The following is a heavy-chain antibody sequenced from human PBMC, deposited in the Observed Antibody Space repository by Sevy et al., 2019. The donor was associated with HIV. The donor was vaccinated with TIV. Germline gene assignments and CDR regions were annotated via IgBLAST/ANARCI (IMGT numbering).Heavy chain of an antibody. D-gene: IGHD3-22*01. V-gene: IGHV1-18*01. CDR1: GYPFTNYV. Sequence: ASVKVSCKTSGYPFTNYVVTWVRHAPGEGLEWMGWMSTYNGNTNYAQKYHGRVTMTTDTSTNTVYMELRSLRSDDTAIYYCASVSFLYYIDFWGQGTLVTVSS. CDR2: MSTYNGNT. J-gene: IGHJ4*02. CDR3: ASVSFLYYIDF.